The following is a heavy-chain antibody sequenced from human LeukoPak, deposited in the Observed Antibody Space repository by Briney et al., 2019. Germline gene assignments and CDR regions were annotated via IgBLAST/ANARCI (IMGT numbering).Heavy chain of an antibody. CDR3: AKEGAYGSGSYYKGYYYGMDV. Sequence: PGGSLRLSCAASGFTFSSYAMSWVRQAPGKGLEWVSAISGSGGSTYYADSVEGRFTISRDNSKNTLYLQMNSLRAEDTAVYYCAKEGAYGSGSYYKGYYYGMDVWGQGTTVTVSS. CDR1: GFTFSSYA. CDR2: ISGSGGST. V-gene: IGHV3-23*01. D-gene: IGHD3-10*01. J-gene: IGHJ6*02.